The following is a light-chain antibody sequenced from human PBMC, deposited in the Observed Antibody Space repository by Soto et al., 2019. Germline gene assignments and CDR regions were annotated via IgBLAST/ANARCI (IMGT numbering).Light chain of an antibody. CDR2: WAS. Sequence: DIVLTQSPDSLAVSLGERATINCKSSDNILYSSDNKNYLSWYQQRPGQPPKLLFYWASTRESGVPDRFSGSGSGTHFTLTITSLQAEDVAVYYCQQYYSSPPTFGQVTKVDIK. CDR3: QQYYSSPPT. V-gene: IGKV4-1*01. J-gene: IGKJ1*01. CDR1: DNILYSSDNKNY.